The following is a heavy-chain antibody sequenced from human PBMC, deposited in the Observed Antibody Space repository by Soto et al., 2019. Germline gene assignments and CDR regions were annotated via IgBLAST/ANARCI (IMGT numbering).Heavy chain of an antibody. CDR1: GFSFGTFV. J-gene: IGHJ4*02. Sequence: EVQLLESGGASVQPGGSLRLSCAASGFSFGTFVMTWFRQAPGGGLERVSSITDSGYTASYAETVEGRFTVSRDNSKNIRHLQMNDLRVEDTATYYCAKNGQWLATPPEAWGQGTLVTVSS. V-gene: IGHV3-23*01. CDR2: ITDSGYTA. D-gene: IGHD6-19*01. CDR3: AKNGQWLATPPEA.